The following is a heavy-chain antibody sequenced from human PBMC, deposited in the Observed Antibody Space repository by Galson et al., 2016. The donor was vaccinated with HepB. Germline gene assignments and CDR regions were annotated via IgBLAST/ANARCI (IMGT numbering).Heavy chain of an antibody. Sequence: SLRLSCAASGLTFSNFWMTWVRQAPGKGLEWVANINQDGTEKHYLDSVRGRFPISRDNAKSSLFLQMNSLRAEDTSVYFCARAYQYTLDDWGQGTLVTVSS. CDR3: ARAYQYTLDD. CDR2: INQDGTEK. J-gene: IGHJ4*02. CDR1: GLTFSNFW. D-gene: IGHD1-1*01. V-gene: IGHV3-7*04.